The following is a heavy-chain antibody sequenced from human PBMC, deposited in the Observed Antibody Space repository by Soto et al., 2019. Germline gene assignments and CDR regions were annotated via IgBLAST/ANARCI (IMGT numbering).Heavy chain of an antibody. CDR2: ISAYNGNT. J-gene: IGHJ6*03. V-gene: IGHV1-18*01. D-gene: IGHD2-15*01. CDR3: ARMEEDIVVVVAATDYYYYMDV. CDR1: GYTFTSYG. Sequence: ASVKVSCKSSGYTFTSYGISWVRQAPGQGLEWMGWISAYNGNTNYAQKLQGRVTMTTDTSTSTAYMELRSLRSDDTAVYYCARMEEDIVVVVAATDYYYYMDVWGKGTKVTVSS.